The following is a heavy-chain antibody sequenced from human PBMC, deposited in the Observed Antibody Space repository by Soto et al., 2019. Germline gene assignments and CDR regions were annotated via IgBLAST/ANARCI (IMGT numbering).Heavy chain of an antibody. V-gene: IGHV3-23*01. J-gene: IGHJ6*02. D-gene: IGHD6-6*01. CDR2: ISGRGGST. Sequence: GGSLRLSCAASGFTFSSYALRWVRQAPGKGLEWVSAISGRGGSTYYADSVKGRFTISRDNSKNTLYLQMNSLRAEDTAVYYCAKGGSSSVDYYYGMDVWGQGTTVTVSS. CDR3: AKGGSSSVDYYYGMDV. CDR1: GFTFSSYA.